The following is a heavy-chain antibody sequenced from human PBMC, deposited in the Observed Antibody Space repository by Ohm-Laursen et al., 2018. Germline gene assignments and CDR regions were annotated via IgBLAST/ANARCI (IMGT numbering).Heavy chain of an antibody. CDR1: GGPISSYY. D-gene: IGHD1-26*01. V-gene: IGHV4-59*08. J-gene: IGHJ4*02. Sequence: GTLSLTWTVSGGPISSYYWSWVRQPPGKGLEWIGYIHNSGSTNYNPSLKSRVTIATDTSKNQLSLKLSSVTAADTAVYYCARRANSAFPYYLDYWGQGTLVTVSS. CDR3: ARRANSAFPYYLDY. CDR2: IHNSGST.